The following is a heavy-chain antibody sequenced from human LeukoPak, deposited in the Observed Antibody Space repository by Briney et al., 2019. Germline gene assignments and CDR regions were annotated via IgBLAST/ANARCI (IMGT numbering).Heavy chain of an antibody. J-gene: IGHJ5*02. V-gene: IGHV1-2*02. CDR1: GYTFTGYY. CDR3: ARATIQGYGSGSYYLYWFDP. D-gene: IGHD3-10*01. Sequence: ASLKVSCKASGYTFTGYYMHWVRQAPGQGLEWMGWINPNSGGTNYAQKFQGRVTMTRDTSISTAYMELSRLRSDDTAVYYCARATIQGYGSGSYYLYWFDPWGQGTLVTVSS. CDR2: INPNSGGT.